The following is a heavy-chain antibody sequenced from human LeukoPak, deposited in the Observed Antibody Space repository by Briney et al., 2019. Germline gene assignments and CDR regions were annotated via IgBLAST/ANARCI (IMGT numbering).Heavy chain of an antibody. J-gene: IGHJ5*02. V-gene: IGHV4-34*01. D-gene: IGHD2-15*01. CDR3: APVRLLQNWFDP. Sequence: PSETLSLTCAVYGGSFSAYYWSWIRQPPGEGLEGFGEISHSGTTNYNPSLKSRVTISVDTPKNQFSLNLNSVTAADTAVYYCAPVRLLQNWFDPWGHGTLVTVSS. CDR1: GGSFSAYY. CDR2: ISHSGTT.